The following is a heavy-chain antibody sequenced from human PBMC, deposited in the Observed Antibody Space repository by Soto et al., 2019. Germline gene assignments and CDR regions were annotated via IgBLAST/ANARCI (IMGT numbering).Heavy chain of an antibody. CDR3: AMLSGWCGGSSGMDV. J-gene: IGHJ6*02. CDR2: IRRKANSYTT. Sequence: EVQLVESGGGLVQPGGSLRLSCAASGLIFSDYHMDWVRQAPGKGLEWVGRIRRKANSYTTQYSASVKGRFTIPREDSKKSLHLQTNSLKSEDMAVYYCAMLSGWCGGSSGMDVWGQATTVTVSS. D-gene: IGHD6-19*01. CDR1: GLIFSDYH. V-gene: IGHV3-72*01.